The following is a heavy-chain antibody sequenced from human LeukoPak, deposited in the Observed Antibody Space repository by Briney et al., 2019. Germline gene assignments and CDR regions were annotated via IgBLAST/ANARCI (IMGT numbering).Heavy chain of an antibody. CDR3: ARVSGAAFPFIDY. J-gene: IGHJ4*02. Sequence: SETLSLTCTVSGGSLSSGDYYWSWLRQPPGKGLEWIGYIYYSGSTYYNPSLKSRVTISVDTSKNQFYLKRSSVAAADTAVYYCARVSGAAFPFIDYWGQGTLVTVSS. CDR1: GGSLSSGDYY. D-gene: IGHD3-10*01. CDR2: IYYSGST. V-gene: IGHV4-30-4*01.